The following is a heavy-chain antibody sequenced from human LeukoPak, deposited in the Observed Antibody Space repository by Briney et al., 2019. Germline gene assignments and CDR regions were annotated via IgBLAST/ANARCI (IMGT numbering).Heavy chain of an antibody. D-gene: IGHD3-22*01. CDR3: ARDKRYYYDR. CDR2: INHSGST. J-gene: IGHJ4*02. V-gene: IGHV4-34*01. CDR1: GGSFSGYY. Sequence: PSETLSLTCVVYGGSFSGYYWSWIRQPPGKGLEWIGEINHSGSTNYNPSLKSRVTISVDTSKNQFSLKLSSVTAADTAVYYCARDKRYYYDRWGQGTLVTVSS.